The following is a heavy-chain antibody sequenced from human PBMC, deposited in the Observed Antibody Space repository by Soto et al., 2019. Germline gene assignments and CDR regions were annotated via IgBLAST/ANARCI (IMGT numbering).Heavy chain of an antibody. J-gene: IGHJ6*02. D-gene: IGHD1-26*01. V-gene: IGHV1-2*04. CDR3: AREKVGATTYYYYSMDV. CDR2: INPNSGGT. CDR1: GYTFTGYY. Sequence: ASVKVSCKASGYTFTGYYMHWVRQAPGQGLEWMGWINPNSGGTNYAQKFQGWVTMTRDTSISTAYMELSRLRSDDTAVYYCAREKVGATTYYYYSMDVWGQGTTVTVSS.